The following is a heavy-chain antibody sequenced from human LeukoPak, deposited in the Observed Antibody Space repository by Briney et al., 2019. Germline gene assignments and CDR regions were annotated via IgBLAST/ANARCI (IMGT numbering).Heavy chain of an antibody. CDR3: TRDPITGTPDY. Sequence: GGSLRLSCTASGFTFGDFAMSWFRQAPGKGLEWVGFIRSKAYGGTTEYAASVKGRFTISRDDSKSIAYLQMNSLKTEDTAVYYCTRDPITGTPDYWGQGTLVTVSS. V-gene: IGHV3-49*03. J-gene: IGHJ4*02. D-gene: IGHD1-20*01. CDR1: GFTFGDFA. CDR2: IRSKAYGGTT.